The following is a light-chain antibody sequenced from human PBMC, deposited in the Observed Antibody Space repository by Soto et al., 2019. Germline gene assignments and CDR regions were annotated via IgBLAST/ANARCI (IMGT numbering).Light chain of an antibody. J-gene: IGLJ3*02. Sequence: QSVLTQPPSVSEAPRQRVTISCSGSSSNIGNNAVNWYQQLPGKAPKLLIYYDDLLPSWVSDRFSGSKSGTSASLAISGLQSEDEADYYCAAWDDSLNGLVFGGGTKVTVL. CDR1: SSNIGNNA. V-gene: IGLV1-36*01. CDR2: YDD. CDR3: AAWDDSLNGLV.